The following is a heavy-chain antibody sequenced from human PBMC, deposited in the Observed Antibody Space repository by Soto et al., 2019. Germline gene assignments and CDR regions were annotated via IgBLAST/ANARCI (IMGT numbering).Heavy chain of an antibody. Sequence: QVQLVQSGAEVKKPRASVEVSCKASGYTFTTYYIHWVRHAPGQGLEWMGVINPGVVSTKYAQKFQDRVTMISYYSTSTVCMDLRSVRSEDTAVYFCARGGNGDNVGYWYFVLWGRGTQVTVSP. CDR3: ARGGNGDNVGYWYFVL. V-gene: IGHV1-46*01. J-gene: IGHJ2*01. CDR1: GYTFTTYY. CDR2: INPGVVST. D-gene: IGHD4-17*01.